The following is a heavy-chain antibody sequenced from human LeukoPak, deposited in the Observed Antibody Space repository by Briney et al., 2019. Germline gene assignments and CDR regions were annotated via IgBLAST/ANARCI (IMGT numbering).Heavy chain of an antibody. J-gene: IGHJ4*02. CDR3: ATDTSIAAAEN. V-gene: IGHV1-46*01. CDR1: GYTFTSYY. D-gene: IGHD6-13*01. CDR2: INPSGGST. Sequence: ASVKVSCKASGYTFTSYYMHWVRQAPGQGLEWMGIINPSGGSTSYAQKFQGRVTMTEDTSTDTAYMELSSLRSEDTAVYYCATDTSIAAAENWGQGTLVTVSS.